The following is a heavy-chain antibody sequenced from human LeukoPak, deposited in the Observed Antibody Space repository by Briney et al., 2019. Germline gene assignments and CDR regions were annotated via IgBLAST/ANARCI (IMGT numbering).Heavy chain of an antibody. Sequence: GGSLRLSCTASGFTFSSYGMHWVRQAPGKGLEWVAFIRYDGSNKYYADSVKGRFTISRDNSKNTLYLQMNSLRAEDTAVYYCAKVRVVTEYYFDYWGQGTLVTVSS. V-gene: IGHV3-30*02. CDR3: AKVRVVTEYYFDY. D-gene: IGHD4-23*01. J-gene: IGHJ4*02. CDR1: GFTFSSYG. CDR2: IRYDGSNK.